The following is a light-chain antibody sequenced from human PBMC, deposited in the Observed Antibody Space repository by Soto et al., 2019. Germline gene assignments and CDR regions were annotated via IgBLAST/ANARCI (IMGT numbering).Light chain of an antibody. V-gene: IGKV1-5*03. Sequence: DIQMTQSPSTLSASVGDRVTITCRASESISTWLAWYPQKPGKAPNLLIYKASSLESGVPSRFSGSGSGTEFTLTISSLQPDDFATYYCQQYNIYSWTFGQGTKVEIK. CDR1: ESISTW. CDR3: QQYNIYSWT. J-gene: IGKJ1*01. CDR2: KAS.